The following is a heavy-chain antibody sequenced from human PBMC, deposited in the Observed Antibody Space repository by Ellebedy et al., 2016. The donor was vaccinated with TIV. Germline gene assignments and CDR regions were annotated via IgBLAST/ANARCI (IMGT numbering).Heavy chain of an antibody. V-gene: IGHV3-53*05. J-gene: IGHJ4*02. CDR1: GFTVSSNY. CDR3: ATHIVVVPAASTGVY. D-gene: IGHD2-2*01. CDR2: IYSGGST. Sequence: PGGSLRLSCAASGFTVSSNYMSWVRQAPGKGLEWVSVIYSGGSTYYADSVKGRFTISRDNSKNTLYLQMNSLRAEDTAVYYCATHIVVVPAASTGVYWGQGTLVTVSS.